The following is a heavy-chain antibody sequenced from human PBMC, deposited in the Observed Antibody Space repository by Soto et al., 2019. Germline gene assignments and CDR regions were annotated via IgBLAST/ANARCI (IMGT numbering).Heavy chain of an antibody. Sequence: PSETLSLTCTVSGGSISSGGYYWSWIREHPGKGLEWIGYIYYSGSTYYNPSLKSRVTISVDTSKNQFPLKLSSVTAADTAVYYCARDRGYCSSTSCHSESGAFDIWGQGTMVTVSS. CDR1: GGSISSGGYY. J-gene: IGHJ3*02. CDR2: IYYSGST. V-gene: IGHV4-31*03. D-gene: IGHD2-2*01. CDR3: ARDRGYCSSTSCHSESGAFDI.